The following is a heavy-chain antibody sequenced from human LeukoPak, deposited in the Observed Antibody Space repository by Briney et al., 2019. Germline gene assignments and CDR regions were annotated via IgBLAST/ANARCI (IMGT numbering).Heavy chain of an antibody. Sequence: SVKVSCKASGCTFSSYAISWVRQAPGQGLEWMGGIIPIFGTANYAQKFQGRVTITTDESTSTAYMELSRLRSEDTAVYYCARDNRKQFLEWLSSSNWFDPWGQGTLVTVSS. D-gene: IGHD3-3*01. CDR1: GCTFSSYA. V-gene: IGHV1-69*05. J-gene: IGHJ5*02. CDR3: ARDNRKQFLEWLSSSNWFDP. CDR2: IIPIFGTA.